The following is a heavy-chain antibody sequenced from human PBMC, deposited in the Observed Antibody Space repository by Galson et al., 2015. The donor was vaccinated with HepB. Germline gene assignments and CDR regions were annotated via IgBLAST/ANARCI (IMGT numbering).Heavy chain of an antibody. CDR3: ARATGGTFDY. D-gene: IGHD1-26*01. CDR2: TYYRSKWNN. Sequence: CAISGDSVSSNYVTWNWIRQSPSRGLEWLGRTYYRSKWNNDYAVSVKSRIIINPDTSKSQFSLQLNSVSPEDTAVYYCARATGGTFDYWGQGTLVTASS. CDR1: GDSVSSNYVT. V-gene: IGHV6-1*01. J-gene: IGHJ4*02.